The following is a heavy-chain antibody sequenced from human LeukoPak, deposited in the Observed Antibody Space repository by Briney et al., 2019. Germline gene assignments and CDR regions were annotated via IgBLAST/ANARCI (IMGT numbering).Heavy chain of an antibody. V-gene: IGHV1-18*01. Sequence: ASVKDSCKASGYTFISYGISWVRQAPGQGLEWVGWIFTYNGDTKYEKKFQGRVTMTTDSSTNTVYLELRSLRSDDTAVYYCARGKEREPFDFWGQGTLVTVPS. CDR2: IFTYNGDT. J-gene: IGHJ4*02. D-gene: IGHD1-1*01. CDR1: GYTFISYG. CDR3: ARGKEREPFDF.